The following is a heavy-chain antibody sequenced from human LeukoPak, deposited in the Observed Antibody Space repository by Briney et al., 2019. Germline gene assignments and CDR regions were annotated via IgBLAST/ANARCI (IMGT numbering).Heavy chain of an antibody. CDR1: GFTFSSYA. CDR2: ISGSGGST. Sequence: GGSLRLSCAASGFTFSSYAMSWVRQAPGKGLEWVSTISGSGGSTYYADSVKGRFAISRDNSKNTLYLQMNSLRAEDTAVYYCAKEDGDDILTGYRYNWFDPWGQGTLVTVSS. D-gene: IGHD3-9*01. V-gene: IGHV3-23*01. J-gene: IGHJ5*02. CDR3: AKEDGDDILTGYRYNWFDP.